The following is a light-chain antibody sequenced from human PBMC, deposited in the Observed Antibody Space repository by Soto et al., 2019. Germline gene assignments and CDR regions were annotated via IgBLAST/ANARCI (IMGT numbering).Light chain of an antibody. CDR1: QSLVHSDGNTY. J-gene: IGKJ1*01. Sequence: DAVLTQTPLSSPVTLGQPATISCRSTQSLVHSDGNTYVSWLQQRPGQSPRLLIYRVSNRFSGVPDRFSGAGAGTEFTLTISRVEPEDVAVYYCAQETHFPRTFGQGTKVEI. V-gene: IGKV2-24*01. CDR3: AQETHFPRT. CDR2: RVS.